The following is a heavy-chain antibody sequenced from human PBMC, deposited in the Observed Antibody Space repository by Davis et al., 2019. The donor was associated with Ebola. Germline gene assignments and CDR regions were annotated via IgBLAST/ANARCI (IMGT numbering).Heavy chain of an antibody. J-gene: IGHJ3*02. CDR3: ARGEYFDWLLYSASDAFDI. D-gene: IGHD3-9*01. CDR2: INPNSGGT. Sequence: ASVKVSCKVSGGTFETFAISWVRQAPGQGLEWMGWINPNSGGTNYAQKFQGWVTMTRDTSISTAYMELSRLRSDDTAVYYCARGEYFDWLLYSASDAFDIWGQGTMVTVSS. CDR1: GGTFETFA. V-gene: IGHV1-2*04.